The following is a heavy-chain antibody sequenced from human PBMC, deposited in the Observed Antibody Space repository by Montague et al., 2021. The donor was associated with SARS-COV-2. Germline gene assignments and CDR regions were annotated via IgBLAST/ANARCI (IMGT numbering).Heavy chain of an antibody. J-gene: IGHJ6*02. D-gene: IGHD2/OR15-2a*01. Sequence: SETLSLTCTVSGGSISSTAYYWGWIRQPPGKGLEWIGSIYYTVNTYYNPSLKSRVTISVDASKNQFSLTLSSVSAADTAVYYCARQTTLRRGTAPPDVWGQGTTVTVSS. CDR3: ARQTTLRRGTAPPDV. V-gene: IGHV4-39*01. CDR1: GGSISSTAYY. CDR2: IYYTVNT.